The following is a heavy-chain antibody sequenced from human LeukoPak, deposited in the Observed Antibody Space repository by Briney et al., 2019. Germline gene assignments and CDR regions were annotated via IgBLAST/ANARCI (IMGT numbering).Heavy chain of an antibody. D-gene: IGHD1-26*01. CDR2: IWYDGSNK. CDR3: ARDPPSRSLCSGSLSYYFDY. Sequence: GGSLRLSCAASGFTFSSYGMHWVRQAPGKGLEWVAVIWYDGSNKYYADSVKGRFTISRDNSKNTLYLQMNSLRAEDTAVYYCARDPPSRSLCSGSLSYYFDYWGQGTLVTVSS. V-gene: IGHV3-33*01. CDR1: GFTFSSYG. J-gene: IGHJ4*02.